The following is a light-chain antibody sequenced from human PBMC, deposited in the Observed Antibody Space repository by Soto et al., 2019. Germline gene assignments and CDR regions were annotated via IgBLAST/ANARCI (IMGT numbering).Light chain of an antibody. CDR3: SSYTSSSIDYV. Sequence: QSVLTQPPSVSGSPGQSITISCTGTSSDVGGYNYVSWYQQHPGKAPKLMIYEVSNRPSGVSNRFSGSKSGNTASLTISGRQAEDEADYYCSSYTSSSIDYVFGTGTKLTVL. J-gene: IGLJ1*01. CDR1: SSDVGGYNY. V-gene: IGLV2-14*01. CDR2: EVS.